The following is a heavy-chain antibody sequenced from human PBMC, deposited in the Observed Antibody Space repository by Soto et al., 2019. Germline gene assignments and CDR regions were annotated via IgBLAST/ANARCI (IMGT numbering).Heavy chain of an antibody. V-gene: IGHV3-66*01. D-gene: IGHD3-3*01. CDR1: GFTVSSNY. CDR2: IYSGGST. Sequence: GGSLRLSCAASGFTVSSNYMSWVRQAPGKGLEWVSVIYSGGSTYYADSVKGRFTISRDNSKNTLYLQMNSLRAEDTAVYYCARVLPITIFGVVTSLDAFDIWGQGTMVTVSS. J-gene: IGHJ3*02. CDR3: ARVLPITIFGVVTSLDAFDI.